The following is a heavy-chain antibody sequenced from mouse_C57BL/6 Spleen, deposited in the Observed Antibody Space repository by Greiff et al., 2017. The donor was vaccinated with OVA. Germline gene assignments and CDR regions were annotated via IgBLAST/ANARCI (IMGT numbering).Heavy chain of an antibody. D-gene: IGHD2-2*01. V-gene: IGHV2-9-1*01. CDR1: GFSLTSYA. CDR2: IWTGGGT. CDR3: ARGRTMVTTYYFDY. J-gene: IGHJ2*01. Sequence: VKLVESGPGLVAPSQSLSITCTVSGFSLTSYAISWVRQPPGKGLEWLGVIWTGGGTNYNSALKSRLSISKDNSKSQVFLKMNSLQTDDTARYYCARGRTMVTTYYFDYWGQGTTLTVSS.